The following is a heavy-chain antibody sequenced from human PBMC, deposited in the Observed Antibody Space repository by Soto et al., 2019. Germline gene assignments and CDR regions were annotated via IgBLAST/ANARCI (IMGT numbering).Heavy chain of an antibody. V-gene: IGHV3-30*03. D-gene: IGHD4-17*01. CDR2: IPYDGSYK. Sequence: QVQLVESGGGVVQPGRSLRLSCAASGLTFSRYGMHWVRQAPGKGLGCVAIIPYDGSYKYYADSVKGRFTISRDNSKNTLYLQMDSLRAEDTAVYYCATLNYGGDEYWGQGTLVTVSS. CDR3: ATLNYGGDEY. CDR1: GLTFSRYG. J-gene: IGHJ4*02.